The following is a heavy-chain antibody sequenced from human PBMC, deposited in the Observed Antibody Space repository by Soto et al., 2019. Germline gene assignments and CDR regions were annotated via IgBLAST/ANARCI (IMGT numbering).Heavy chain of an antibody. D-gene: IGHD6-19*01. CDR2: INAGNGNT. V-gene: IGHV1-3*05. CDR3: ARAGAVAADFDY. CDR1: GYTFTGYA. J-gene: IGHJ4*02. Sequence: QVQLVQSGAEEKKPGASVKVSCKASGYTFTGYAMHWVRQAPGQRLEWMGWINAGNGNTKYSQKFQGRVTITRDTSASTAYMELSSLRSEDTAVYYCARAGAVAADFDYWRQGTLVNVSS.